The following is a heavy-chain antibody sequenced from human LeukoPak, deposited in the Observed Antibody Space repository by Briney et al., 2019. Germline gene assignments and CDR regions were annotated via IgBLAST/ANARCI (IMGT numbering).Heavy chain of an antibody. J-gene: IGHJ4*02. V-gene: IGHV3-30-3*01. CDR3: ARDVEWELPPVCPDY. CDR2: ISYDGSNK. Sequence: QPGRSLRLSCAASGFTFSSYAMHWVRQAPGKGLEWVAVISYDGSNKYYADSVKGRFTISRDNSKNTLYLQMNSLRAEDTAVYYCARDVEWELPPVCPDYWGQGTLVTVSS. CDR1: GFTFSSYA. D-gene: IGHD1-26*01.